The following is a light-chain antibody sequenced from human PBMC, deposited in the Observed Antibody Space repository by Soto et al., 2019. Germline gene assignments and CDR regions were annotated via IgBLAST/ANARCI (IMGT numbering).Light chain of an antibody. J-gene: IGKJ5*01. CDR3: QQYGSSPPIT. CDR2: GAS. CDR1: QSVSSSY. Sequence: EIVLTQSPGTLSFSAGERATLSFRASQSVSSSYLAWYQQKPGQAPRLLIYGASSRATGIPDRFSGSGSGTDFTLTISRLEPEDFAVYYCQQYGSSPPITFGQGTRLEI. V-gene: IGKV3-20*01.